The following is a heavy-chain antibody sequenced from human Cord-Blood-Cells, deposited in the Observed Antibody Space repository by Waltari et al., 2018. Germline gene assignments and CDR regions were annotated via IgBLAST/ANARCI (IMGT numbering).Heavy chain of an antibody. CDR2: TIPIFGTA. V-gene: IGHV1-69*01. J-gene: IGHJ4*02. CDR1: GGHFSSYA. CDR3: ATFPQLGMGGY. Sequence: QVQLVQSGAEVKKPGSSVKVSCKASGGHFSSYAISGVRQAPGQGLEWMGGTIPIFGTANYAKKFQGRVTITADESTSTAYMELSSLRSEDTAVYYCATFPQLGMGGYWGQGTLVTVSS. D-gene: IGHD7-27*01.